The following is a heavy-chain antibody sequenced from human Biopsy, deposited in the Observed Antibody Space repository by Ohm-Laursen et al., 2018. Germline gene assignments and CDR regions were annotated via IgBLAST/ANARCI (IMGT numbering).Heavy chain of an antibody. V-gene: IGHV1-2*02. Sequence: SSVKVSCKASGYTFTGYYLHWVRQAPGQGLEWMGWINPDNGGTIHAQKFQGRVTVTRDTSISTAYVEVISLRSDDTAVYYCARSRAGGATWGMDVWGQGTTVTVSS. CDR1: GYTFTGYY. CDR2: INPDNGGT. J-gene: IGHJ6*02. D-gene: IGHD3-16*01. CDR3: ARSRAGGATWGMDV.